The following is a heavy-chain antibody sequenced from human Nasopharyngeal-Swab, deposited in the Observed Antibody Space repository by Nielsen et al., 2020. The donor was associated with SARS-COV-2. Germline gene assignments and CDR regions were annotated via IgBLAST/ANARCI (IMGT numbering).Heavy chain of an antibody. CDR3: ARGQATGLVVVTSSGYFDL. CDR1: GGSIRSGSYY. D-gene: IGHD2-21*02. CDR2: MYTRGST. J-gene: IGHJ2*01. Sequence: LTLSCSVPGGSIRSGSYYWSWIRQPAGKGLEWIGRMYTRGSTTYNPSLKSRVTISVDTSKNQLSLKLSSVTAADTAVYYCARGQATGLVVVTSSGYFDLWGRGTLVTVSS. V-gene: IGHV4-61*02.